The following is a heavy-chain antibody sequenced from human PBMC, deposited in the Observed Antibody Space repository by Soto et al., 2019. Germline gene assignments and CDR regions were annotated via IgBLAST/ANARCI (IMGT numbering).Heavy chain of an antibody. J-gene: IGHJ4*02. CDR2: ISSSSSYI. Sequence: GGSLRLSCAASGFPFNNYAMSWVRQAPGKGLEWVSGISSSSSYIYYADSVKGRFTISRDNAKNSLYLQMNSLRAEDTAVYYCARQATIPYWGQGTLVTVSS. CDR1: GFPFNNYA. CDR3: ARQATIPY. D-gene: IGHD5-12*01. V-gene: IGHV3-21*01.